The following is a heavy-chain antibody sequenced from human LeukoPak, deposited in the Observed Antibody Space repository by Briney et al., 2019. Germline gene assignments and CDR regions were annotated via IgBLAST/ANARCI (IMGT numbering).Heavy chain of an antibody. J-gene: IGHJ4*02. V-gene: IGHV3-23*01. CDR3: AKGRELFRRDTYFNF. CDR1: GFTFSGYA. Sequence: PGGSLRLSCAASGFTFSGYAMSWVRQAPGKGLGWVSVISGSGGSTYYADSVKGRFTISRGNSKSTLYLQMNSLRAEDTAVYYCAKGRELFRRDTYFNFWGQGTLVTVSS. D-gene: IGHD3-10*01. CDR2: ISGSGGST.